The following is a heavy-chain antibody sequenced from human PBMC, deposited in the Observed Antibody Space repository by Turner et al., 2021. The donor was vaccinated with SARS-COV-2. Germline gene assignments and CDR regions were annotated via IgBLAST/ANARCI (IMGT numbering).Heavy chain of an antibody. CDR1: GGSIRSYC. CDR2: VYTSGSA. CDR3: AIRYSGFDHGYFDY. V-gene: IGHV4-4*07. Sequence: QVQLQESVPGLVKPVETLSLTCSVSGGSIRSYCWSWIRPPAGKGPEWIGRVYTSGSAKYNPSPQSRFTMSVDTSKNQVSLKLSSVTAADTAVYYCAIRYSGFDHGYFDYWGQGTLVTVSS. D-gene: IGHD5-12*01. J-gene: IGHJ4*02.